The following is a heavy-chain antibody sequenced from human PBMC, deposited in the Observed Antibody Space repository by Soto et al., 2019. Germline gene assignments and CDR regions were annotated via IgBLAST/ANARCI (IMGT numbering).Heavy chain of an antibody. CDR2: INHSGST. CDR1: GGSFSGYY. J-gene: IGHJ5*02. Sequence: PSETLSLTCAVYGGSFSGYYWSWIRQPPGKGLEWIGEINHSGSTNYNPSLKSRVTISVDTSKNQFSLKLSSVTAADTAVYYCARAGDSSSSWYSVLTHRRDNWFDPWGRGTLVTVSS. V-gene: IGHV4-34*01. D-gene: IGHD6-13*01. CDR3: ARAGDSSSSWYSVLTHRRDNWFDP.